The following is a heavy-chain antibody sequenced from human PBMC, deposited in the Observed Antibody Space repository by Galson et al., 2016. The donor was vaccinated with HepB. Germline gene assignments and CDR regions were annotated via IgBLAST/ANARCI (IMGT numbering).Heavy chain of an antibody. CDR2: ISSDGDNK. CDR3: TNDVGLAMFGL. Sequence: SLRLSCAVSGFSFSDYAMSWVRQGPGKRLEWVSTISSDGDNKHYLDSVKGRFTVSRDNSKNTLDLQMNSLRAEDTAVYYCTNDVGLAMFGLWGRGTLVTVSS. D-gene: IGHD1-26*01. V-gene: IGHV3-23*01. J-gene: IGHJ4*02. CDR1: GFSFSDYA.